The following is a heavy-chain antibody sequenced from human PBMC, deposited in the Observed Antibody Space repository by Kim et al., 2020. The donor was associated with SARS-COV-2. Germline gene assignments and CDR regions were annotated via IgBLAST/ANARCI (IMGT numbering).Heavy chain of an antibody. D-gene: IGHD4-17*01. CDR1: GFTFSSYA. V-gene: IGHV3-23*01. J-gene: IGHJ6*02. CDR3: AKDTVEGLYYYYGMDV. CDR2: ISGSGGST. Sequence: GGSLRLSCAASGFTFSSYAMSWVRQAPGKGLEWVSAISGSGGSTYYADSVKGRFTISRDNSKNTLYLQMNSLRAEDTAVYYCAKDTVEGLYYYYGMDVWGQGTTVTVSS.